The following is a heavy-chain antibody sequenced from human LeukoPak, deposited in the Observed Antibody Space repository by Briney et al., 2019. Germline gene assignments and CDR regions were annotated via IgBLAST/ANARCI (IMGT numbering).Heavy chain of an antibody. Sequence: PGGSLRLSCAASGFTFSSYWMSRVRQAPGKGLEWVSSISSSSSYIYYADSVKGRFTISRDNAKNSLYLQMNSLRAEDTAVYDCARETHGSYYGMDVWGQGTTVTVSS. CDR1: GFTFSSYW. V-gene: IGHV3-21*01. J-gene: IGHJ6*02. CDR3: ARETHGSYYGMDV. CDR2: ISSSSSYI. D-gene: IGHD6-25*01.